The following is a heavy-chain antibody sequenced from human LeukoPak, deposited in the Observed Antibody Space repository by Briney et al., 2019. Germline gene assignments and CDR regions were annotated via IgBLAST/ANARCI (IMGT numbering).Heavy chain of an antibody. CDR1: RFTFSTYS. CDR2: ISTSSSYI. Sequence: GGSLRLSCAASRFTFSTYSMNWVRQAPGKGLEWVSFISTSSSYIYYADSVKGRFTISRDNARNSLYLQMNSLRAEDTAVYYCARDYLGPPKYWGQGTLVTVSS. J-gene: IGHJ4*02. D-gene: IGHD3-16*02. CDR3: ARDYLGPPKY. V-gene: IGHV3-21*01.